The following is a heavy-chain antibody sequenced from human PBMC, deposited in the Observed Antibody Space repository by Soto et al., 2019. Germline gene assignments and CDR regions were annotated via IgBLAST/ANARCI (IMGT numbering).Heavy chain of an antibody. Sequence: GAAVKVSCKASGGTFSSYAISWVRQAPGQGXEWMGGIIPIFGTANYAQKFQGRVTITADESTSTAYMELSSLRSEDTAVYYCARELGYCSSTSCPTDAFDIWGQGTMVTVSS. CDR2: IIPIFGTA. V-gene: IGHV1-69*13. CDR3: ARELGYCSSTSCPTDAFDI. D-gene: IGHD2-2*01. CDR1: GGTFSSYA. J-gene: IGHJ3*02.